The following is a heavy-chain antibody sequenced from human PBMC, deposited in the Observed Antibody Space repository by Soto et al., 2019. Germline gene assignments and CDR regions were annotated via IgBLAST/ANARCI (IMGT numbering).Heavy chain of an antibody. D-gene: IGHD6-13*01. CDR1: GYSFTSYW. V-gene: IGHV5-51*01. CDR3: ARQRGAAAGFYYYYGMDV. Sequence: GESLKISCKGSGYSFTSYWIGWVRQMPGKGLEWMGIIYPGDSDTRYSPSFQGQVTISADKSISTAYLQWSSLKASDTAMYYCARQRGAAAGFYYYYGMDVWGQGTTVTVSS. CDR2: IYPGDSDT. J-gene: IGHJ6*02.